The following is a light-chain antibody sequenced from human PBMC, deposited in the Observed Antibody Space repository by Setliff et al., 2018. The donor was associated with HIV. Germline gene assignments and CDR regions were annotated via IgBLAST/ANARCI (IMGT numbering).Light chain of an antibody. J-gene: IGLJ1*01. CDR3: QSYDSSLSGYV. CDR1: SSNIGAGYD. V-gene: IGLV1-40*01. CDR2: GNS. Sequence: QSVLTQPPPVSGAPGQRVTISCTGSSSNIGAGYDVHWYQQLPGTAPKLLTYGNSNRPSGVPDRFSGSKSGTSASLAITGLQAEDEADYYCQSYDSSLSGYVFGTGTKVTVL.